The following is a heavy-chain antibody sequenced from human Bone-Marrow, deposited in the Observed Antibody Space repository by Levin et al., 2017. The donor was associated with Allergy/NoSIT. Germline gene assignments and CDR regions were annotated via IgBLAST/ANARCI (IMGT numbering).Heavy chain of an antibody. D-gene: IGHD3-22*01. CDR2: ISFDGSGE. CDR3: ARERGSSGRAGWFDP. Sequence: GGSLRLSCTASGFTFSGSVMHWVRQAPGKGLEWLTVISFDGSGEQYADSVKGRFTISRDNAKNTLYLQMNSLRSEDMAIYYCARERGSSGRAGWFDPWGQGTLVTVSS. CDR1: GFTFSGSV. V-gene: IGHV3-30*01. J-gene: IGHJ5*02.